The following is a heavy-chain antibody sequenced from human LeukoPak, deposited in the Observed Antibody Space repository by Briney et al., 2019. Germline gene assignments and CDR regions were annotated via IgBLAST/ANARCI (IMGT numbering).Heavy chain of an antibody. CDR1: GFTFNNYA. J-gene: IGHJ4*02. CDR3: AKDNILTYYYGSGRVDY. V-gene: IGHV3-23*01. D-gene: IGHD3-10*01. Sequence: GGSLRLSCAASGFTFNNYAMSWVRQAPGKGLEWVSAISGSGGNTHYADSVMGRFSISRDNSKNTLYLQMNSLRVEDTAVYYCAKDNILTYYYGSGRVDYWGQGTLVTVSS. CDR2: ISGSGGNT.